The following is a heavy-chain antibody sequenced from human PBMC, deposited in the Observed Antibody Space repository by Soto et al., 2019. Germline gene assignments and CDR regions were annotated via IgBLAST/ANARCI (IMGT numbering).Heavy chain of an antibody. CDR2: IIPIFGTA. V-gene: IGHV1-69*01. CDR3: ARSTISDDIVATILDY. J-gene: IGHJ4*02. CDR1: GGTFSSYA. D-gene: IGHD5-12*01. Sequence: QVQLVQSGAEVKKPGSSVKVSCKASGGTFSSYAISWVRQAPGQGLEWMGGIIPIFGTANYAQKFQGRVTITADESTSTADMELSSLRSEDTAVYYCARSTISDDIVATILDYWGQGTLVTVSS.